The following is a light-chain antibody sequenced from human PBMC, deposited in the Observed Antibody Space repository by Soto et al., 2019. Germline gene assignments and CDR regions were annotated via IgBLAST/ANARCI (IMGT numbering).Light chain of an antibody. J-gene: IGKJ2*01. V-gene: IGKV3-20*01. CDR3: QQYDTSYT. CDR2: DAS. Sequence: EIVLTQSPGTLSLSPGERATLSCRASETIGYNYLAWYQQQPGRAPTLLIYDASTRAPGIPDRFSGSGSGTDFTLTISRLEPGDFAVYYCQQYDTSYTFGPGTKLEI. CDR1: ETIGYNY.